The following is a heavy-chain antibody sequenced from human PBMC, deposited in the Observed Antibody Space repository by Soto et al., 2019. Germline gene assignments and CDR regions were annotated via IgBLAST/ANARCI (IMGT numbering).Heavy chain of an antibody. V-gene: IGHV4-4*02. CDR1: GGSISSNNW. J-gene: IGHJ6*02. Sequence: QVQLQESGPGLVKPSGALSLTCAVSGGSISSNNWWSWVRQPPGQGLEWIGDIYHSGNTNYNPSLKSRVTISVDKSKNQFSLRLSSVTAADTAVYYCAKAYCGGDCYDYYGLDVWGQGTTVTVSS. CDR2: IYHSGNT. CDR3: AKAYCGGDCYDYYGLDV. D-gene: IGHD2-21*02.